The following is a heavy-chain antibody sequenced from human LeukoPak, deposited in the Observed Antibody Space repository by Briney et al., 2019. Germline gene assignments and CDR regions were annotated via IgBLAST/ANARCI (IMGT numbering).Heavy chain of an antibody. J-gene: IGHJ4*02. CDR2: ISGSGTRT. D-gene: IGHD6-13*01. CDR3: AKDSGSSWFDY. Sequence: GGSQRLSCAASGFIFSSYAMSWVRQAPGKGLEWVSAISGSGTRTYYADSVKGRFTISRDNSKNTLYLQMNSLRAEDTAVYYCAKDSGSSWFDYWGQGTLVTVSS. V-gene: IGHV3-23*01. CDR1: GFIFSSYA.